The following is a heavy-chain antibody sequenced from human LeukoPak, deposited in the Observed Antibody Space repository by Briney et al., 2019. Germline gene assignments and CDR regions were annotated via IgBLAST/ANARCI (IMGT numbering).Heavy chain of an antibody. D-gene: IGHD4-11*01. Sequence: PSETLSLTCAVYGGSFSGYYWSWIRQPPGKGLEWIGEINHSGSTNYNPSLKSRVTISVDTSKNQFSLKLSSVTAADTAVYYCARKTTRPYYYYYYGMDVRGQGTTVTVSS. J-gene: IGHJ6*02. CDR2: INHSGST. CDR3: ARKTTRPYYYYYYGMDV. V-gene: IGHV4-34*01. CDR1: GGSFSGYY.